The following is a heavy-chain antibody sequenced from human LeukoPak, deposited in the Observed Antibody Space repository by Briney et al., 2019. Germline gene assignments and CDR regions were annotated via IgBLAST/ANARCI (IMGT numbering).Heavy chain of an antibody. Sequence: GGSLRLSCAASGFTFSSYDIHWVRQAPGKGLEWVAFIRYDGSNKYYADSVKGRFTISRDNSKNTLYLQMNSLRAEDTAVYYCAKDHGYDSSGYYYVRGAFDIWGQGTMVTVSS. J-gene: IGHJ3*02. CDR2: IRYDGSNK. V-gene: IGHV3-30*02. CDR1: GFTFSSYD. CDR3: AKDHGYDSSGYYYVRGAFDI. D-gene: IGHD3-22*01.